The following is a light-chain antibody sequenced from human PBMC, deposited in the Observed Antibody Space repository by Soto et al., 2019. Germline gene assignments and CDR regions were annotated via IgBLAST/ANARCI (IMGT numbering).Light chain of an antibody. Sequence: EIVMTQSPATLSVSPGERVTLSCRASQSVRKNLAWCQQKPGQAPRLLIYGASTRATGIPARFSGSGSGTEFTLTINSLQSEDFAVYYCQHYDHWPLTVGGGTKVEI. CDR2: GAS. CDR3: QHYDHWPLT. J-gene: IGKJ4*01. V-gene: IGKV3D-15*01. CDR1: QSVRKN.